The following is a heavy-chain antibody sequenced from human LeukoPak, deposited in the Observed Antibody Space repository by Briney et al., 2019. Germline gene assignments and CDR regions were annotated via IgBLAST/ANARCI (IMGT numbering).Heavy chain of an antibody. J-gene: IGHJ4*02. D-gene: IGHD3-3*01. Sequence: GASVKVSCKASGYTFTNYGLSWVRQAPGQGLECMGWISAYNGDTYSSEKLQGRVTMTTDTSTSTAYMELRSLASDDTAVYYCARDRWAPGGRSGSIDYWGQGTLVTVSS. V-gene: IGHV1-18*01. CDR2: ISAYNGDT. CDR3: ARDRWAPGGRSGSIDY. CDR1: GYTFTNYG.